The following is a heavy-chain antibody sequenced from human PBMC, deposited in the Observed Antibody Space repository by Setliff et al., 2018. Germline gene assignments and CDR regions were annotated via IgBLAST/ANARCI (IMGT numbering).Heavy chain of an antibody. D-gene: IGHD3-22*01. Sequence: PSETLSLTCAVSGGSISSSNWWSWVRQPPGKGLEWIGEIYHSGSTNYNPSLKSRVTISVDKSKNQFSLKLSSVTAADTAMFYCARQGGGHYYDSSGYYRWGQGTLVTVSS. CDR1: GGSISSSNW. J-gene: IGHJ5*02. CDR3: ARQGGGHYYDSSGYYR. CDR2: IYHSGST. V-gene: IGHV4-4*02.